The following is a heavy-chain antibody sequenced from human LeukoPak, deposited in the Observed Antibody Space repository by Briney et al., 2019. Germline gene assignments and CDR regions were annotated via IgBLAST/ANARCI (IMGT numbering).Heavy chain of an antibody. D-gene: IGHD3-22*01. CDR1: GFTFSSYA. Sequence: GSLRLSCAASGFTFSSYAMSWVRQAPGKGLEWVSSISSSSSYIYYADSMKGRFTISRDNAKNSLYLQMNSLSAEDTAVYYCARLHRGGTLVVVIKKAFDIWGQGTMVTVSS. J-gene: IGHJ3*02. CDR2: ISSSSSYI. V-gene: IGHV3-21*01. CDR3: ARLHRGGTLVVVIKKAFDI.